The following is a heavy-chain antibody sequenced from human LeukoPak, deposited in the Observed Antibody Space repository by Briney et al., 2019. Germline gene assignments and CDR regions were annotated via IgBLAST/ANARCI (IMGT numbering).Heavy chain of an antibody. CDR3: ARVGSGWYDFDY. J-gene: IGHJ4*01. D-gene: IGHD6-19*01. CDR1: GFTVSSNY. CDR2: IYSGSSST. Sequence: GGSLRLSCAASGFTVSSNYMSWVRQAPGKGLEWVSVIYSGSSSTYYTDSVKGRFTISRHNSKNTLYLQMNSLRAEDTAVYYCARVGSGWYDFDYWGQEPWSPSPQ. V-gene: IGHV3-53*04.